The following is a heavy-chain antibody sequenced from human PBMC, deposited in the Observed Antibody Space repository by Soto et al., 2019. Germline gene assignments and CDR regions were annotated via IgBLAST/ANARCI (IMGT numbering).Heavy chain of an antibody. Sequence: QVQLVESGGGVVQPGRSLRLSCAASGFTFSSYGMHWVRQAPGKGLERVAVISYDGSNKYYADSVKGRFTISRDNSKNTLYLQMNSLRAEDTAVYYCAKDGAVDYDFWTYYYMDVWGKGTTVTVSS. D-gene: IGHD3-3*01. V-gene: IGHV3-30*18. CDR2: ISYDGSNK. J-gene: IGHJ6*03. CDR1: GFTFSSYG. CDR3: AKDGAVDYDFWTYYYMDV.